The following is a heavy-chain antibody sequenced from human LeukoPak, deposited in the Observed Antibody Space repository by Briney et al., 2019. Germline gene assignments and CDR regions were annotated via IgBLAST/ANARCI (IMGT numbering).Heavy chain of an antibody. Sequence: ASVKVSCKASGYTFINFAINWGRQAPGQRPEWMGWINAGNGNTKYSQKFQGRVTITRDTSASTAYMELSSLRSEDTAVYYCARALTGDILTGYYPFDYWGQGTLVTVSS. V-gene: IGHV1-3*01. CDR1: GYTFINFA. J-gene: IGHJ4*02. D-gene: IGHD3-9*01. CDR3: ARALTGDILTGYYPFDY. CDR2: INAGNGNT.